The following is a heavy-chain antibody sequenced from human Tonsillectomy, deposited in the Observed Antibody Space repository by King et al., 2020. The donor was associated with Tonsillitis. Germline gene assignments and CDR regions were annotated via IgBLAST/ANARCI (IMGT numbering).Heavy chain of an antibody. D-gene: IGHD6-13*01. CDR1: GFTFRDHH. CDR3: ARDVESYSSSLPSDY. J-gene: IGHJ4*02. CDR2: ITRGSTYT. V-gene: IGHV3-11*06. Sequence: QVQLVESGGGLVKPGGSLRLSCAASGFTFRDHHMSWIRQAPGKGLEWVSYITRGSTYTSYADSVKGRFTISRDNAKNSLYLQMNGLRAEDTALYYCARDVESYSSSLPSDYWGQGTLVTVSS.